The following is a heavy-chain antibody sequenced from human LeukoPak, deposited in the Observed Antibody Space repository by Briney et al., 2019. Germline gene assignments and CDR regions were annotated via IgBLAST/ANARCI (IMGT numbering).Heavy chain of an antibody. V-gene: IGHV4-4*07. J-gene: IGHJ6*03. CDR1: GDSISNYY. CDR3: ARCLNTYYYDNSGYSPEHYYMDV. CDR2: IYASGSS. D-gene: IGHD3-22*01. Sequence: SETLSLTCTVSGDSISNYYWSWVRQPAGKGLEWIGRIYASGSSNYNPSLKSRITMSVDTSKNQFSLKLSSVTAADTAVYYCARCLNTYYYDNSGYSPEHYYMDVWGKGTTVIDSS.